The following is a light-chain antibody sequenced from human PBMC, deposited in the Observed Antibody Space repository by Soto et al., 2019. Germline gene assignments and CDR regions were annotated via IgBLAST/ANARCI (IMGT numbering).Light chain of an antibody. CDR1: QSIDYN. V-gene: IGKV3-15*01. CDR3: LQYHNLWA. CDR2: RAS. Sequence: ILMTQSPATVSVSPGDSATLSCRASQSIDYNVAWYQHRPGQAPRLLIYRASTRAAGVPARFSGSGSGTEFPITISSLHAEYLTYYSCLQYHNLWAFGQGTKVEI. J-gene: IGKJ1*01.